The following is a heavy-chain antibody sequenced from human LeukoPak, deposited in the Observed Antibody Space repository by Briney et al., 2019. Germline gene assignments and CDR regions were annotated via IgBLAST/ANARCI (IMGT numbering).Heavy chain of an antibody. D-gene: IGHD5-12*01. J-gene: IGHJ4*02. CDR1: GYIFTSYY. Sequence: ASVKVSCKASGYIFTSYYMHWVRQAPGQGLEWMGIINPSGGSTSYAQKFQGRVTMTRDTSTSTVYMELSSLRSEDTAVYYCARDTNPGYSGYGGVDYWGQGTLVTVSS. CDR2: INPSGGST. CDR3: ARDTNPGYSGYGGVDY. V-gene: IGHV1-46*01.